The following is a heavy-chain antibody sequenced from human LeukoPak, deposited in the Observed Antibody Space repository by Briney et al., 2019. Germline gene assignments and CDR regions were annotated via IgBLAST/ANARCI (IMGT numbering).Heavy chain of an antibody. D-gene: IGHD3-22*01. Sequence: GGSLRLSCAASGCTFSSYAMHWVRQAPGKGLEWVAVISYDGSNKYYADSVKGRFTISRDNSKNTLYLPMNSLRAEDTAVYYCARDAALYDSSGYFDYWGQGTLVTVSS. CDR2: ISYDGSNK. CDR3: ARDAALYDSSGYFDY. J-gene: IGHJ4*02. CDR1: GCTFSSYA. V-gene: IGHV3-30-3*01.